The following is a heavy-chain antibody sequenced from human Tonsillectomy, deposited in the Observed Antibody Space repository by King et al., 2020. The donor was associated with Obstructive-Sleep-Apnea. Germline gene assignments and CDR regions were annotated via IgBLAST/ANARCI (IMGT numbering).Heavy chain of an antibody. J-gene: IGHJ4*02. D-gene: IGHD3-10*01. Sequence: QLQESGPGLVKPSETLSLTCTVSVSGGSISSYYWGWIRQPPGKGMEWIGRIHIRGSTKYNPSLKSRVTMSVDTPKNQLSLKLSSVTAADTAVYYCASWKVRGVIQEYWGQGTLVTVSS. CDR2: IHIRGST. CDR1: GGSISSYY. V-gene: IGHV4-4*07. CDR3: ASWKVRGVIQEY.